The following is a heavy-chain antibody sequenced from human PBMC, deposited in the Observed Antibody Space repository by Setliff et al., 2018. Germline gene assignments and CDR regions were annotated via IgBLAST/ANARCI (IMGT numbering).Heavy chain of an antibody. CDR2: IYPGDSDT. V-gene: IGHV5-51*01. Sequence: GESLKISCKGSGYSFTTYWIAWVRQMPGKGLEWMGVIYPGDSDTRYSPSFQGQVTISADKSISTAYLQWSSLKASDTAMYYCARLATDYGDYESLNYFDYWGQGTLVTVSS. CDR1: GYSFTTYW. D-gene: IGHD4-17*01. CDR3: ARLATDYGDYESLNYFDY. J-gene: IGHJ4*02.